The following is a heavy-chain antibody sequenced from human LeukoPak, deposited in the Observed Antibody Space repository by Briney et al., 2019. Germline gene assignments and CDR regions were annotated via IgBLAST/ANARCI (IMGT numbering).Heavy chain of an antibody. Sequence: SETLSLTCTVSGGSISSYYWGWIRQPPGEGLEWIGSIYYSGSTYYNPSLKSRVTISVDTSKNQFSLKLSSVTAADTAVYYCARDSLVAVAGNFDYWGQGTLVTVSS. V-gene: IGHV4-39*07. J-gene: IGHJ4*02. D-gene: IGHD6-19*01. CDR1: GGSISSYY. CDR2: IYYSGST. CDR3: ARDSLVAVAGNFDY.